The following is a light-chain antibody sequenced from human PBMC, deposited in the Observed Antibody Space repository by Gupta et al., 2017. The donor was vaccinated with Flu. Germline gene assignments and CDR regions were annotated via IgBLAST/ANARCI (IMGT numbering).Light chain of an antibody. CDR2: KIN. CDR3: VRDVGSGIWV. CDR1: SGSVGSSYY. Sequence: TVTITCAVISGSVGSSYYHCWYHQTPAHPHRRLIYKINSRSAVVPGRFSGSICGNTAALTITAAQEEEASDYYCVRDVGSGIWVFGGGTKLTVL. V-gene: IGLV8-61*01. J-gene: IGLJ3*02.